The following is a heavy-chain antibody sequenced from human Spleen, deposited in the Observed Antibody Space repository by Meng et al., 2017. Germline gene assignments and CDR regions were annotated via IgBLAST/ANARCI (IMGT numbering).Heavy chain of an antibody. D-gene: IGHD6-19*01. Sequence: QPQLPESGPGLVKPSEALSLPCRVSGGSISTSGYYWGWIRQPPGKGLEWIGSIGHSGITYYTPSLKSRVTVSIDTSKSQFSLKLASVTAADTAVYYCVRSSGWVRTGFDPWGQGTLVTVSS. V-gene: IGHV4-39*01. CDR1: GGSISTSGYY. CDR3: VRSSGWVRTGFDP. J-gene: IGHJ5*02. CDR2: IGHSGIT.